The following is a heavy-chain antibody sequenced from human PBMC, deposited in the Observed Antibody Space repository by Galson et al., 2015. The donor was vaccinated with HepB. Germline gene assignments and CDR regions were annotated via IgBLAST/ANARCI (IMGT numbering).Heavy chain of an antibody. Sequence: SLRLSCAASGFTFSGSAMHWVRQASGKGLEWVGRIRSKVNSYATAYAASVKGRFTISRDDSKNTAYLQMNSLKTEDTAVYYCTTGRGAQDIVASIGYWGQGTLVTVSS. V-gene: IGHV3-73*01. CDR3: TTGRGAQDIVASIGY. D-gene: IGHD5-12*01. CDR1: GFTFSGSA. CDR2: IRSKVNSYAT. J-gene: IGHJ4*02.